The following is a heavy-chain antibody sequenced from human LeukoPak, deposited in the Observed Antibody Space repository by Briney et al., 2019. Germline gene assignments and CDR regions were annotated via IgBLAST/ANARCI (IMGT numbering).Heavy chain of an antibody. CDR3: ARGLLYYYGSGSYRN. J-gene: IGHJ4*02. CDR1: GGSISRSTHS. Sequence: PSETLSLTCTVSGGSISRSTHSWGWFRQPPGKGLEWIGSIFYSGRTSYNPSFKSRVTVSVGTSKNQFSLKLSSVTAADTAVYYCARGLLYYYGSGSYRNWGQGTLVTVSS. D-gene: IGHD3-10*01. CDR2: IFYSGRT. V-gene: IGHV4-39*01.